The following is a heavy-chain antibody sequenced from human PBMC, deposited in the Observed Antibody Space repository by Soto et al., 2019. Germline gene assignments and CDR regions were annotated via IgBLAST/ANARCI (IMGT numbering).Heavy chain of an antibody. D-gene: IGHD2-2*01. Sequence: ASVKVSCKASGYTFTSYAMHWVRQAPGQRLEWMGWINAGNGNTKYSQKFQGRVTITRDTSTSTVYMELSSLRSEDTAVYYCARDLSPALKAYLPYGMDVWGQGTTVPVSS. CDR2: INAGNGNT. CDR3: ARDLSPALKAYLPYGMDV. V-gene: IGHV1-3*01. CDR1: GYTFTSYA. J-gene: IGHJ6*02.